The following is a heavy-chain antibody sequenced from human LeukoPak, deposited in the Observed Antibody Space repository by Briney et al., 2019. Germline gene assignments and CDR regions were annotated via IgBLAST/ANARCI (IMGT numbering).Heavy chain of an antibody. CDR3: ARAGGYASSWAY. Sequence: ARKYLRLACAGTASSIRSVEISLVGEALKKGLEWVANIKQDGSEKNYVDSVKGRFTISRDNAKNSLDLQMNSLGAEDTAVYYCARAGGYASSWAYWGQGTLVTVSS. V-gene: IGHV3-7*02. CDR2: IKQDGSEK. CDR1: ASSIRSVE. D-gene: IGHD5-12*01. J-gene: IGHJ4*02.